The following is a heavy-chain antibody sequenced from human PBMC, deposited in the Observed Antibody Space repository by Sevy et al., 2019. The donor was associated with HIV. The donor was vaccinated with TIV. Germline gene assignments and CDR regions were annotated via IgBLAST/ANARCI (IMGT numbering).Heavy chain of an antibody. V-gene: IGHV3-33*01. Sequence: GGSLRLSCAASGFSFSSYDMHWVRQAPGKGLEWVALVWYDGSDKYYADSVKGRFTISRDNSKNTLYLQMNSLRVEDTAVYYCARDSGLQLFRYWGQGTLVTVSS. CDR1: GFSFSSYD. D-gene: IGHD1-1*01. CDR2: VWYDGSDK. J-gene: IGHJ4*02. CDR3: ARDSGLQLFRY.